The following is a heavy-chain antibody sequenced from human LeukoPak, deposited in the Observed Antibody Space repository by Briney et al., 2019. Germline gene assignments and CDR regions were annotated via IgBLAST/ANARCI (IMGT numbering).Heavy chain of an antibody. Sequence: PSETLSLTCAVYGGSFSGYYWSWIRQPPGKGLEWIGEINHSGSTNYNPSLKSRVTISVDTSENQFSLKLSSVTAADTAVYYCARERGYGSRYCSSTSCPIDYWGQGTLVTVSS. V-gene: IGHV4-34*01. D-gene: IGHD2-2*01. J-gene: IGHJ4*02. CDR2: INHSGST. CDR3: ARERGYGSRYCSSTSCPIDY. CDR1: GGSFSGYY.